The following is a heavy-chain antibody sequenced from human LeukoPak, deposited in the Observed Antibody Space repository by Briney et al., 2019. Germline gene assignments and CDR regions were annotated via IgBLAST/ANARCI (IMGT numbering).Heavy chain of an antibody. J-gene: IGHJ4*02. CDR3: ARDYTIKAPYFDY. V-gene: IGHV1-69*13. Sequence: SVKVSCKASGGSFSSSTINWVRQALGQGLEWMGEIVPKYYTTNYAQKFQGRVTISADSSTSTAYMELSSLTSEDTAVYYCARDYTIKAPYFDYWGQGTLVTVSS. CDR2: IVPKYYTT. D-gene: IGHD5-24*01. CDR1: GGSFSSST.